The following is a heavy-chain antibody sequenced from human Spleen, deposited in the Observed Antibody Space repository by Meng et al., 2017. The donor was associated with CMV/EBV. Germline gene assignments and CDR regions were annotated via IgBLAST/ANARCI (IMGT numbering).Heavy chain of an antibody. CDR3: ARERTYFDY. J-gene: IGHJ4*02. V-gene: IGHV4-59*01. Sequence: SETLSLTCTVSGGSISSYYWSWIRQPPGKGLEWIGYIYYSGSTNYNPSLKSRVTISVDTSKNQSPLKLSSVTAADTAVYYCARERTYFDYWGQGTLVTVSS. CDR1: GGSISSYY. CDR2: IYYSGST.